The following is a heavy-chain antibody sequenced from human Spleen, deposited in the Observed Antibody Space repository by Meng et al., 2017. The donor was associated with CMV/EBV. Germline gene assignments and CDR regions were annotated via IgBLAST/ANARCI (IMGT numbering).Heavy chain of an antibody. CDR3: ATGRVAGSCYLNGFDY. D-gene: IGHD3-10*01. CDR1: GASVTTYY. CDR2: IYCVGIT. Sequence: QVRLQGLGPGLVNPSETLTPTSSVAGASVTTYYWGWVRKSAWEGLDWSGRIYCVGITLHNPSLKGQVIMSVDTAKITFSLKLSFVTAEDTAVNSCATGRVAGSCYLNGFDYWGRGALVTVSS. J-gene: IGHJ4*02. V-gene: IGHV4-4*07.